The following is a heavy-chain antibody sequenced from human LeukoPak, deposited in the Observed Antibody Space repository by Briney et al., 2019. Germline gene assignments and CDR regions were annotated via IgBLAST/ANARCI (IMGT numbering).Heavy chain of an antibody. CDR1: GGTFSSYA. J-gene: IGHJ6*03. CDR3: ARDGGDYGVYYYYMDV. Sequence: SVKVSCKASGGTFSSYAISWVRQAPGQGLEWMGGIIPIFGTANYAQKFQGRVTITTDESTSTAYLDLSSLRSEDTAVYYCARDGGDYGVYYYYMDVWGKGTTVTVSS. D-gene: IGHD4-17*01. CDR2: IIPIFGTA. V-gene: IGHV1-69*05.